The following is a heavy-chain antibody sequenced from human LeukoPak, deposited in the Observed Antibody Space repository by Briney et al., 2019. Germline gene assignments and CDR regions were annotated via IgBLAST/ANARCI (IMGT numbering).Heavy chain of an antibody. CDR2: IRYNGSNK. CDR3: ATRVGYYFDY. CDR1: GFTFSSYG. V-gene: IGHV3-30*02. D-gene: IGHD2-2*01. J-gene: IGHJ4*02. Sequence: PGGSLSLSRAASGFTFSSYGMHWVRQAAGKGLEWVAYIRYNGSNKYYSDSVKGRFTISRDNSKNTLYLQMNSLRAEDTAVYYCATRVGYYFDYWGQGTLVTVSS.